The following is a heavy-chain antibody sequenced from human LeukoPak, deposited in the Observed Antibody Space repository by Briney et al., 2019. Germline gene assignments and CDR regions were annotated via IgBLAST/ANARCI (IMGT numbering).Heavy chain of an antibody. CDR1: GFTFSGFA. J-gene: IGHJ4*02. V-gene: IGHV3-11*01. CDR2: SSSSGSTI. D-gene: IGHD3/OR15-3a*01. CDR3: ARRRDFIDY. Sequence: GGSLRLSCAASGFTFSGFAMSWVRRTPGKGLEWVSYSSSSGSTIYYADSVKGRFAISRDNAKNSLYLQMNSLRAEDTAVYYCARRRDFIDYWGQGTLVTVSS.